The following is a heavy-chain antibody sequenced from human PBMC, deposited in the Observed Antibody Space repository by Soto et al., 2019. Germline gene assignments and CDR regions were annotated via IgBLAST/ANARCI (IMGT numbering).Heavy chain of an antibody. V-gene: IGHV4-39*01. CDR2: IYYSGSS. D-gene: IGHD3-10*01. J-gene: IGHJ3*02. CDR1: GGSISSSSYY. CDR3: ARSLGYYGSGTSYDAFDI. Sequence: SETLSLTCTVSGGSISSSSYYWGWIRQPPGKGLEWIGTIYYSGSSYYNPSLKSRVTISVETSKNQFSLRLSSVTAADTAVYYFARSLGYYGSGTSYDAFDIWGQGKMVTGSS.